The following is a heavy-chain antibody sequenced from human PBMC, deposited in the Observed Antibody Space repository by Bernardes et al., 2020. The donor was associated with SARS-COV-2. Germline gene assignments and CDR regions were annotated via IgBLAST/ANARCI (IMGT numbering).Heavy chain of an antibody. Sequence: GGSLRLSCAASGFIFSNRFMNWVRQAPGKGLEWVSAIRGDSVTTYYADSVKGRFTVSRDNAQNSLYLQMHSLRDEDTAVYYCARDRVASSYYYYGLDVWGKGTTVTVSS. CDR2: IRGDSVTT. D-gene: IGHD3-10*01. CDR1: GFIFSNRF. V-gene: IGHV3-21*01. CDR3: ARDRVASSYYYYGLDV. J-gene: IGHJ6*04.